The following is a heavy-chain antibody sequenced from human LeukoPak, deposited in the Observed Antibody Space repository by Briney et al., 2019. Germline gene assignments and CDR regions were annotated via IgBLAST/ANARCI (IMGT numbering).Heavy chain of an antibody. CDR3: ARVVPLVINSSSWKVFDY. D-gene: IGHD6-13*01. Sequence: SETLSLTCNVSGGSISSYYWSWIRQHPGKGLEWIGYIYYSGSTYYNPSLKSRVTISVDTSKNQFSLKLSSVTAADTAVYYCARVVPLVINSSSWKVFDYWGQGTLVTVSS. CDR1: GGSISSYY. V-gene: IGHV4-59*06. J-gene: IGHJ4*02. CDR2: IYYSGST.